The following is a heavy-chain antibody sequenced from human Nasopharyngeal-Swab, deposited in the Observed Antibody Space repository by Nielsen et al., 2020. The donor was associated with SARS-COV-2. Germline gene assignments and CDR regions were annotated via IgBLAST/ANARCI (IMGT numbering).Heavy chain of an antibody. CDR2: IGGTSSTI. Sequence: GGSLRLSCATSEFTFSIYTMNWVRQAPGKGLEWVSHIGGTSSTIYYADSVKGRFTISRDNVKNSLYLQMNSLRDEDTAVYYCARDLVFDHWGQGTLVTVSS. CDR3: ARDLVFDH. CDR1: EFTFSIYT. J-gene: IGHJ4*02. V-gene: IGHV3-48*02.